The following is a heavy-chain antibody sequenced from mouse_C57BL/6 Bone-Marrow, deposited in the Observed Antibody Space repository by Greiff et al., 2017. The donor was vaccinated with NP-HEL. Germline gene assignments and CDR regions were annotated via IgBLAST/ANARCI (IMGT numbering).Heavy chain of an antibody. CDR3: ARDWDPAWFAY. J-gene: IGHJ3*01. Sequence: QVQLQQPGAELVKPGASVKLSCKASGYTFTSYWMHWVKQRPGQGLEWIGMIHPNSGSTNYNEKFKDKATLTVDKSSSTAYMQLSSLTSEDSAVYYCARDWDPAWFAYWGQGTLVTVSA. D-gene: IGHD4-1*01. V-gene: IGHV1-64*01. CDR2: IHPNSGST. CDR1: GYTFTSYW.